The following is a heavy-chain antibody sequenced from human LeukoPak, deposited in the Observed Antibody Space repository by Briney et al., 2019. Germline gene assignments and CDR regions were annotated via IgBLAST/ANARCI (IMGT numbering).Heavy chain of an antibody. V-gene: IGHV4-59*01. CDR1: GGSTSSYY. D-gene: IGHD3-3*01. CDR3: ASRSSIWSGYQDTLYYFDS. Sequence: SETLSLTSTVSGGSTSSYYWSWIRQPPEKRLEWIGHTYYSGSTNYNPSLKRRVTISVDTSKSQFSLKLSSVTAADTAVYYCASRSSIWSGYQDTLYYFDSWGQRSLVTVSS. J-gene: IGHJ4*02. CDR2: TYYSGST.